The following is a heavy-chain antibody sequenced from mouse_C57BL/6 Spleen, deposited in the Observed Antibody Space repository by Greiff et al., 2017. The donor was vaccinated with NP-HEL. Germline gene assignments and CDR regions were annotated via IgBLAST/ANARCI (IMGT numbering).Heavy chain of an antibody. CDR2: ISNGGGST. CDR1: GFTFSDYY. D-gene: IGHD1-1*01. Sequence: EVKLVESGGGLVQPGGSLKLSCAASGFTFSDYYMYWVRQTPEKRLEWVAYISNGGGSTYYPDTVKGRFTISRDNAKNTLYLQMSRLKSEDTAMYYCARQNYYGSSEDWYFDVWGTGTTVTVSS. J-gene: IGHJ1*03. V-gene: IGHV5-12*01. CDR3: ARQNYYGSSEDWYFDV.